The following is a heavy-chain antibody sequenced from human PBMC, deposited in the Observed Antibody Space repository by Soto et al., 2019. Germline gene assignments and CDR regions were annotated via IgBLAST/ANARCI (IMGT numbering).Heavy chain of an antibody. J-gene: IGHJ6*03. CDR3: TTTSIAAAGLVVYYYYMDV. CDR1: GFTFSNAW. Sequence: PGGSLRLSCAASGFTFSNAWMSWVRQAPGKGLEWVGRIKSKTDGGTTDYAAPVKGRFTISRDDSKNTLYLQMNSLKTEDTAVYYCTTTSIAAAGLVVYYYYMDVWGKGTTVTVSS. V-gene: IGHV3-15*01. CDR2: IKSKTDGGTT. D-gene: IGHD6-13*01.